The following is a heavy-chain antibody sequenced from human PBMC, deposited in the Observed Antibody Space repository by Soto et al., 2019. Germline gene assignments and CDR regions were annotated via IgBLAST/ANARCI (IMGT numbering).Heavy chain of an antibody. J-gene: IGHJ4*02. CDR2: ISYDGSNK. V-gene: IGHV3-30-3*01. CDR3: ARDSSGYYHYYFDC. Sequence: GGSLRLSCAASGFTFSSYAMHWVRQAPGKGLEWVAVISYDGSNKYYADSVKGRFTISRDNSKNTLYLQMNSLRAEDTAVYYCARDSSGYYHYYFDCWGQGTLVTVSS. D-gene: IGHD3-22*01. CDR1: GFTFSSYA.